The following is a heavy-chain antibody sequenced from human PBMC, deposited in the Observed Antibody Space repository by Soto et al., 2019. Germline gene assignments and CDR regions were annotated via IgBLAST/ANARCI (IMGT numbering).Heavy chain of an antibody. Sequence: SVKVSCKASGGTFSSYAISWVRQAPGQGLEWMGGIIPIFGTANYAQKFQGRVTITADKSTSTAYMELSSLRSEDTAVYYCARGHKATARRSYYFDYWGQGTLVTVSS. J-gene: IGHJ4*02. V-gene: IGHV1-69*06. CDR2: IIPIFGTA. CDR3: ARGHKATARRSYYFDY. D-gene: IGHD6-6*01. CDR1: GGTFSSYA.